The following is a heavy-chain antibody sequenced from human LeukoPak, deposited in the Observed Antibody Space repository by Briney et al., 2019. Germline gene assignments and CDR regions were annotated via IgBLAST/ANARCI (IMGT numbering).Heavy chain of an antibody. J-gene: IGHJ3*02. CDR2: INNVRSHI. V-gene: IGHV3-21*01. CDR1: GFTFSSYG. D-gene: IGHD5-18*01. Sequence: PGGSLRLSCAASGFTFSSYGMHWVRQAPGKGLEWVSSINNVRSHIYYADSVKGRFTISRDNAKNSLYLQMNSLRAEDTAVYYCARAGLGSKGIQLWLNPIAFDIWGQGTMVTVSS. CDR3: ARAGLGSKGIQLWLNPIAFDI.